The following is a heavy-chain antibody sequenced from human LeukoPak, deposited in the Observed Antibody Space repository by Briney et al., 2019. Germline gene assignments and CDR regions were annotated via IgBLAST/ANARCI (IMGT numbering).Heavy chain of an antibody. CDR1: GGSFSGYY. CDR2: INHSGST. V-gene: IGHV4-34*01. CDR3: ARYGVWFGELSSWYFDL. J-gene: IGHJ2*01. D-gene: IGHD3-10*01. Sequence: SETLSLTCAVYGGSFSGYYWSWIRQPPGKGLEWIGEINHSGSTNYNPSLKSRVTISVDTSKNQFSLKLSSVTAADTAVYYCARYGVWFGELSSWYFDLWGRGTLVTVSS.